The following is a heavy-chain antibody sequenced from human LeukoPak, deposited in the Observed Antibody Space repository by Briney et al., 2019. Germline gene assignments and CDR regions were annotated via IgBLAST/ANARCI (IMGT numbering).Heavy chain of an antibody. V-gene: IGHV1-18*01. Sequence: GASVKVSCKASGYTFTSYGISWVRQAPGQGLEWMGWISAYNGNTNYAQKLQGRVTMTTDTSTSTAYMELRSLRSDDTAVYYCARTDYYDSSGYYSGWDYWGQGTLVTVSS. D-gene: IGHD3-22*01. CDR3: ARTDYYDSSGYYSGWDY. CDR2: ISAYNGNT. CDR1: GYTFTSYG. J-gene: IGHJ4*02.